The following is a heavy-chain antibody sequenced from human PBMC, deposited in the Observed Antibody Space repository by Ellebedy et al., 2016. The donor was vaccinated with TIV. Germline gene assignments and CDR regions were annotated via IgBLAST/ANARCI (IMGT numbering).Heavy chain of an antibody. CDR1: GFTVSSKY. CDR2: IFGDDYT. J-gene: IGHJ4*02. CDR3: ARGLGMGYYFDS. D-gene: IGHD7-27*01. Sequence: GESLKISCAASGFTVSSKYMSWVRPAPGKGLEWVSIIFGDDYTYYADSVKGRFTISRDKSNNTVHLQLNSLRADDTAVYFCARGLGMGYYFDSWGQGTPVSVSS. V-gene: IGHV3-66*01.